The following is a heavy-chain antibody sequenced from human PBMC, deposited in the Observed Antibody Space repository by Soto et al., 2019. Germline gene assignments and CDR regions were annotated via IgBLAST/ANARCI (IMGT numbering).Heavy chain of an antibody. J-gene: IGHJ4*02. V-gene: IGHV4-39*01. CDR3: ARHVVATVTFDY. Sequence: SETLSLTFTVSGGSISSSSYYWGWIRQPPGKGLEWIGSIYYSGSTYYNPSLKSRVTISVDTSKNQFSLKLSSVTAADTAVYYCARHVVATVTFDYWGQGTLVTVSS. CDR2: IYYSGST. D-gene: IGHD4-17*01. CDR1: GGSISSSSYY.